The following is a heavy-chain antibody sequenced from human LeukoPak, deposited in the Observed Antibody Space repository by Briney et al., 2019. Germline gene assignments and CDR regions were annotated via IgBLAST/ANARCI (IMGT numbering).Heavy chain of an antibody. J-gene: IGHJ4*02. CDR1: GFTFSSYS. V-gene: IGHV3-53*04. Sequence: GGSLRLSCAASGFTFSSYSMNWVRQAPGKGLEWVSVIYSGGSTYYADSVKGRFTISRHNSKNTLYLQMNSLRAEDTAVYYCARESPPDYWGQGTLVTVSS. CDR2: IYSGGST. CDR3: ARESPPDY.